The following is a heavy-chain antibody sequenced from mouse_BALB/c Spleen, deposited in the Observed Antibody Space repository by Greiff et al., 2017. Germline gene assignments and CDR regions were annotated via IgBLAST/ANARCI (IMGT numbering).Heavy chain of an antibody. V-gene: IGHV1-20*02. D-gene: IGHD2-4*01. J-gene: IGHJ2*01. CDR2: INPYNGDT. CDR1: GYSFTGYF. CDR3: ARSVIYYDYTGDYFDY. Sequence: EVQLQESGPELVKPGASVKISCKASGYSFTGYFMNWVMQSHGKSLEWIGRINPYNGDTFYNQKFKGKATLTVDKSSSTAHMELRSLASEDSAVYYCARSVIYYDYTGDYFDYWGQGTTLTVSS.